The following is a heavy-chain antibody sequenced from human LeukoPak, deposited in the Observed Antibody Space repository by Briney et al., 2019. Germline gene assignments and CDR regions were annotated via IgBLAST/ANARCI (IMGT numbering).Heavy chain of an antibody. CDR2: MNPNSGNT. D-gene: IGHD4-23*01. CDR3: ARSVDHYYYYYGMDV. CDR1: GYTFTSYD. J-gene: IGHJ6*02. Sequence: ASVKVSCKASGYTFTSYDINWVRQATGQGLEWMGWMNPNSGNTGYAQKFQGRVTMTRNTSISTAYMELRSLRSDDTAVYYCARSVDHYYYYYGMDVWGQGTTVTVSS. V-gene: IGHV1-8*01.